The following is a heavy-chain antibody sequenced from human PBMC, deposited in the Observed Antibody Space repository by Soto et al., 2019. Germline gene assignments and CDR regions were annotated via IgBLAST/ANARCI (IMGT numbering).Heavy chain of an antibody. V-gene: IGHV3-21*01. D-gene: IGHD6-13*01. CDR2: ISSSSSYI. J-gene: IGHJ4*02. Sequence: ESGGGLVKPGGSLRLSCAASGFTFSSYSMNWVRQAPGKGLEWVSSISSSSSYIYYADSVKGRFTISRDNAKNSLYLQMNSLRAEDTAVYYCASQIAAAEIGFDYWGQGTLVTVSS. CDR1: GFTFSSYS. CDR3: ASQIAAAEIGFDY.